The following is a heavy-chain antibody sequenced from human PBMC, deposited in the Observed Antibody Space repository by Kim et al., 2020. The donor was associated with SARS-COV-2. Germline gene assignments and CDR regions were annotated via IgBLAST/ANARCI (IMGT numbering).Heavy chain of an antibody. V-gene: IGHV3-21*01. CDR3: ARAYSSGWTYFDY. Sequence: GGSLRLSCAASAFTFSSYSMNWVRQAPGKGLEWVSSISSSSSYIYYADSVKGRFTISRDNAKNSLYLQMNSLRAEDTAVYYCARAYSSGWTYFDYWGQGTLVTVSS. CDR1: AFTFSSYS. D-gene: IGHD6-19*01. CDR2: ISSSSSYI. J-gene: IGHJ4*02.